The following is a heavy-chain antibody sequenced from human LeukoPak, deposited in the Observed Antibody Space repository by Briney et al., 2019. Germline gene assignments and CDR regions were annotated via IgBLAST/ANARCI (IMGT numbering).Heavy chain of an antibody. Sequence: SETLSLTCTVSGGSISSYYWSWIRQPAGKGLEWIGRIYTSGSTNYNPSLKSRVTMSVDTSKNQFSLQLNSVTAADTAVYYCARDSRSSNWYTNWFDPWGQGTLVTVSS. D-gene: IGHD6-13*01. CDR3: ARDSRSSNWYTNWFDP. V-gene: IGHV4-4*07. J-gene: IGHJ5*02. CDR2: IYTSGST. CDR1: GGSISSYY.